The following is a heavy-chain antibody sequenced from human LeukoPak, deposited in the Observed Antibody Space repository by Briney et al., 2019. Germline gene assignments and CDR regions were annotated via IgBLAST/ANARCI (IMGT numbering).Heavy chain of an antibody. D-gene: IGHD6-13*01. CDR3: AKRGGIAAAGRQISLYYFDY. J-gene: IGHJ4*02. CDR2: ITYSGAST. V-gene: IGHV3-23*01. Sequence: GRSLRLSCAASGFPFNIYGMHWVRQAPGKGLEWVSTITYSGASTNYADSVKGRFTISRDNSKNTLYLQTNGLRAEDTALYYCAKRGGIAAAGRQISLYYFDYWGQGTLVTVSS. CDR1: GFPFNIYG.